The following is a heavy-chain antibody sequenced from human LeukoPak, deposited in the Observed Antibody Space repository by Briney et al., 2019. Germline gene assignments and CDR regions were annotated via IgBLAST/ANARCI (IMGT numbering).Heavy chain of an antibody. CDR2: IYYSEST. D-gene: IGHD3-22*01. CDR3: AILTYYYDSSGSGPSYAFDI. J-gene: IGHJ3*02. Sequence: SETLSLTCTVSGGSISSSSYYWGWIRQPPGKGLEWIGSIYYSESTHYNPSLKSRVTISVDTSKNQFSLKLSSVTAADTAVYYCAILTYYYDSSGSGPSYAFDIWGQGTMVTVSS. CDR1: GGSISSSSYY. V-gene: IGHV4-39*07.